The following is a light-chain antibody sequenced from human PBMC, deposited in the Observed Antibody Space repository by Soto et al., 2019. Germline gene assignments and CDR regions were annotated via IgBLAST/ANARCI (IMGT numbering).Light chain of an antibody. V-gene: IGLV1-44*01. CDR2: SNN. CDR1: SSDVGGYNY. Sequence: QSALTQPASVSGSPGQSITISCTGTSSDVGGYNYVSWYQQLPGTAPKLLIYSNNQRPSGVPDRFSGSKSGTSASLAISGLQSEDEADYYCAAWDDSLNGPNYVFGTGTKLTVL. J-gene: IGLJ1*01. CDR3: AAWDDSLNGPNYV.